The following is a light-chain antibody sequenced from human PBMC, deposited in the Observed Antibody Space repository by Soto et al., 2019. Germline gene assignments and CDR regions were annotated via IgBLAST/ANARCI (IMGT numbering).Light chain of an antibody. J-gene: IGKJ2*01. Sequence: EMVVTQSPATLSVSPGERATLSCRASQDVSSNLAWYQQKPGQAPSLLIYGASTRATGTPARFSGSGSGTEFTLTISRLEPEDFAVYYCQHYGTSLYTFGQGTKLEIK. CDR2: GAS. CDR1: QDVSSN. V-gene: IGKV3-15*01. CDR3: QHYGTSLYT.